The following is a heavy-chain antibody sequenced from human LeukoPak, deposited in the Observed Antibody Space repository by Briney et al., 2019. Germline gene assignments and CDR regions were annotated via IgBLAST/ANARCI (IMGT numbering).Heavy chain of an antibody. CDR3: APGIAVAGSQGTYFDY. CDR2: IHHSGST. D-gene: IGHD6-19*01. CDR1: GGSLTNNYYF. Sequence: PSETLSLTCTVSGGSLTNNYYFCDWIRQPPGKGLEWIGSIHHSGSTHYDLPLKSRVNLSVDTSKNQFSLKLSSVTAADTAVYYCAPGIAVAGSQGTYFDYWGQGTLVTVSS. J-gene: IGHJ4*02. V-gene: IGHV4-39*01.